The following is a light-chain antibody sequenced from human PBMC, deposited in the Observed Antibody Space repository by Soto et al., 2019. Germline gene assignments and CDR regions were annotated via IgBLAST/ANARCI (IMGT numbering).Light chain of an antibody. CDR1: QDIGNF. CDR2: AAS. V-gene: IGKV1-27*01. CDR3: LQDYGDSWT. Sequence: DIQMTQSPSSLSAFVGDRVTITCRASQDIGNFLAWYQQKPGKVPKLLIYAASTLQSGVPSRFSGSGSGTDFTLTISSLQPEDFASYYCLQDYGDSWTFGQGTKVDIK. J-gene: IGKJ1*01.